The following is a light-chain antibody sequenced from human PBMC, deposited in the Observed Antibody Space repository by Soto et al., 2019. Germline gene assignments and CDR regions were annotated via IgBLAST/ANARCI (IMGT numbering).Light chain of an antibody. Sequence: QAVVTQPPSVSGAPGQRVTISCTGSISNIGAGYDVHWYQHLPGTAPKLLIYDNSNRPSGVPDRFSGSKSGTSASLAITGLQAEDEADYYCQSYDSSLSVLYVFGTGTKVTVL. J-gene: IGLJ1*01. CDR2: DNS. CDR3: QSYDSSLSVLYV. CDR1: ISNIGAGYD. V-gene: IGLV1-40*01.